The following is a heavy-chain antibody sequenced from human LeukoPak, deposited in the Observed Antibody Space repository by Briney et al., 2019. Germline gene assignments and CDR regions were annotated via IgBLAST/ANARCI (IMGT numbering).Heavy chain of an antibody. V-gene: IGHV3-30*04. CDR3: ATTLGSGWKFDY. Sequence: PGGSLRLSCAASGFTFSSYVMHWVRQAPDKGLEWVAIISYDGSNKYYADSVKGRFTISRDNSKNTLFLQMNSLRPDDTAVYYCATTLGSGWKFDYWGQGTLVTVSS. J-gene: IGHJ4*02. CDR2: ISYDGSNK. D-gene: IGHD6-19*01. CDR1: GFTFSSYV.